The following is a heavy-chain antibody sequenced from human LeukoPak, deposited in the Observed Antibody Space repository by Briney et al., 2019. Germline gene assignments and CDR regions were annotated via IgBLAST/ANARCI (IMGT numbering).Heavy chain of an antibody. D-gene: IGHD1-26*01. CDR1: GFTFSDYY. J-gene: IGHJ4*02. CDR2: ISSSSNTA. Sequence: GGSLRLSCVASGFTFSDYYMTWVRQAPGKGLEWVSYISSSSNTAYYADSVKGRLTVSRDNAKNSLYLQMNNLRAEDTAVYYCARRAMGATSFDYWAREPWSPSPQ. CDR3: ARRAMGATSFDY. V-gene: IGHV3-11*04.